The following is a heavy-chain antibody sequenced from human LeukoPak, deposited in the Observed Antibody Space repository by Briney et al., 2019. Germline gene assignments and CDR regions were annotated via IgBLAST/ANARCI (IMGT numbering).Heavy chain of an antibody. CDR3: ARMVARQEVLADYGMDV. CDR2: IIPIFGTA. CDR1: GGTFSSYA. D-gene: IGHD2-15*01. Sequence: SVKVSCKASGGTFSSYAISWVRQAPGQGLEWMGGIIPIFGTANYAQKFQGRVTITADESTSTAYMELSSLRSEDTAVYYCARMVARQEVLADYGMDVWGKGTTVTVSS. J-gene: IGHJ6*04. V-gene: IGHV1-69*01.